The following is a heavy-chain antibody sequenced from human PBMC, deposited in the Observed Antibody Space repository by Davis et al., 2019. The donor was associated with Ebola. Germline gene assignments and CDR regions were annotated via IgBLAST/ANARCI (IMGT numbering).Heavy chain of an antibody. Sequence: GESLKISCAASGFTFSTYSMSWVRQAPGKGLEWVSSISSDSDYIYYADSAKGRFTISRDNSKNTLYLQMNSLRAEDTAVYYCAKIGGLVGTFDYWGQGTLVTVSS. D-gene: IGHD4-23*01. J-gene: IGHJ4*02. V-gene: IGHV3-21*01. CDR1: GFTFSTYS. CDR3: AKIGGLVGTFDY. CDR2: ISSDSDYI.